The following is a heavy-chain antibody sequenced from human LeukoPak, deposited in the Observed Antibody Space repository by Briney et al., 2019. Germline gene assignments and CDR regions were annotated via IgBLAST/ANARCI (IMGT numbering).Heavy chain of an antibody. CDR2: IKNDGSAT. CDR3: ARDQERGIAVAGTYYYYGMDV. Sequence: GGSLRLSCAASGFTFSSYWMHWVRQAPGKGLVWVSRIKNDGSATNYADSVKGRFTISRDNAKNTLDLQMNSLRAEDTAVYYCARDQERGIAVAGTYYYYGMDVWGQGTTVTVSS. J-gene: IGHJ6*02. D-gene: IGHD6-19*01. V-gene: IGHV3-74*01. CDR1: GFTFSSYW.